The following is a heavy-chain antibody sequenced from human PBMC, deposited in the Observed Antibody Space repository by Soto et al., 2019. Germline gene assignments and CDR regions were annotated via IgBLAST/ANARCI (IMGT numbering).Heavy chain of an antibody. CDR3: TRDQYCGGDCYVD. D-gene: IGHD2-21*02. CDR2: ISGNGNTM. CDR1: GFTVSSNY. V-gene: IGHV3-48*01. J-gene: IGHJ4*02. Sequence: PGGSLRLSCAASGFTVSSNYMSWVRQAPGKGLEWVSFISGNGNTMYYADTVKGRFTISRDNAKNSLYLQMNSLRAEDTAVYYCTRDQYCGGDCYVDWGQGTLVTVSS.